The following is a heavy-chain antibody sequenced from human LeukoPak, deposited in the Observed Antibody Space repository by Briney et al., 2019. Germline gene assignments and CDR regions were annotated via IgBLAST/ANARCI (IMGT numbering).Heavy chain of an antibody. V-gene: IGHV3-11*01. J-gene: IGHJ4*02. CDR1: GFPFSDYY. Sequence: GSLRLSCATSGFPFSDYYMSWIRQAPGKGLEWVAYISNLGTTIYYADTVKGRFTISRDNAKNSLYLQMNSLRVDDTAFYYCARDNSGAFGDSGQGTLVTVSS. CDR2: ISNLGTTI. CDR3: ARDNSGAFGD. D-gene: IGHD1-26*01.